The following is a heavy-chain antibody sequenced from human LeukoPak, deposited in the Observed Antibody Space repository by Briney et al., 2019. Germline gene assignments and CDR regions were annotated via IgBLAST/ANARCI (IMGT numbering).Heavy chain of an antibody. CDR2: INPNSGGT. CDR3: ARPSCGGDCYSADI. V-gene: IGHV1-2*02. Sequence: ASVKVSCKASGYTFTGYYMHWVRQAPGQGLEWMGWINPNSGGTNYAQKFQGRGTMTRDTSISTAYMQLSRLRSADTAVYYCARPSCGGDCYSADIWGQGTMVTVSS. J-gene: IGHJ3*02. CDR1: GYTFTGYY. D-gene: IGHD2-21*01.